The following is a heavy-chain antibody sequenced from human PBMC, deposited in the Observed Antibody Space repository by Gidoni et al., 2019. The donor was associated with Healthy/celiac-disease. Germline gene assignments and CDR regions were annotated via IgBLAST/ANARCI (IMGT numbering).Heavy chain of an antibody. Sequence: QVQLQESGPGLVTPSETLSLTCTVSGGSISSYYWSWIRQPPGKGLEWIGYIYYSGSTNYNPSLKSRVTISVDTSKNQFSLKLSSVTAADTAVYYCAGGGGTNWFDPWGQGTLVTVSS. CDR3: AGGGGTNWFDP. D-gene: IGHD3-10*01. CDR1: GGSISSYY. V-gene: IGHV4-59*01. CDR2: IYYSGST. J-gene: IGHJ5*02.